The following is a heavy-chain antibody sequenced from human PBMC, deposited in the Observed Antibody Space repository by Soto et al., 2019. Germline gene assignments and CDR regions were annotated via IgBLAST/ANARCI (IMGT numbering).Heavy chain of an antibody. Sequence: PGGSLRLSCAASGFTFSSYAMRWVRQAPGKGLEWVAVISYDGSNKYYADSVKGRFTISRDNSKNTLYLQMNSLRAEDTAVYYCAMVDYWGQGTLVTVSS. V-gene: IGHV3-30-3*01. CDR3: AMVDY. CDR1: GFTFSSYA. J-gene: IGHJ4*02. CDR2: ISYDGSNK. D-gene: IGHD2-8*01.